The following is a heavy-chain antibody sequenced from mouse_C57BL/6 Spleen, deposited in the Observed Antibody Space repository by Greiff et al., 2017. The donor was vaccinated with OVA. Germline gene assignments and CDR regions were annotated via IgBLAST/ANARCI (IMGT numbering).Heavy chain of an antibody. CDR1: GFNIKDYS. CDR2: IDPEDGDS. V-gene: IGHV14-1*01. CDR3: TTGDYNWYFDV. Sequence: EVQLQQSGAELVRPGASVKLSCTASGFNIKDYSMHWVKQRPEQGLEWIGRIDPEDGDSEYAPKFQGKATMTAATSSNTAYLQLSSLTSEDTAVDYCTTGDYNWYFDVWGTGTTVTVSS. D-gene: IGHD2-4*01. J-gene: IGHJ1*03.